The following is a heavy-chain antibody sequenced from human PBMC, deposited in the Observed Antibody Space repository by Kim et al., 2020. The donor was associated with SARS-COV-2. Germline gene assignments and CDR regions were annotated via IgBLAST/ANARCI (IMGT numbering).Heavy chain of an antibody. V-gene: IGHV4-39*01. CDR1: RGSIASSSYN. Sequence: SETLSLTCTVSRGSIASSSYNWGWIRQSPGKELEWIGSIFYSGATNYNPSLKGRLTISVDTYKNQFYLMLTSVTVADTAVYYCARQLTAFGTPHLDYWG. J-gene: IGHJ4*01. D-gene: IGHD5-18*01. CDR3: ARQLTAFGTPHLDY. CDR2: IFYSGAT.